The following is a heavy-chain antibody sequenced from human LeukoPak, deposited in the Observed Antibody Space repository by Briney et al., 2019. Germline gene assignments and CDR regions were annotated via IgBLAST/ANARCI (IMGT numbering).Heavy chain of an antibody. CDR2: INAYNGNT. V-gene: IGHV1-18*01. CDR3: ARDVDRTTPYNWFDP. J-gene: IGHJ5*02. D-gene: IGHD1-1*01. Sequence: GSVKVSCQASGYTFTNYGIGWFRPAPGQGLEWMGWINAYNGNTDYAQKLQGRVTMTTDTSTSTAYMELRSLRSDDTAVYFCARDVDRTTPYNWFDPWGQGTLVTVSS. CDR1: GYTFTNYG.